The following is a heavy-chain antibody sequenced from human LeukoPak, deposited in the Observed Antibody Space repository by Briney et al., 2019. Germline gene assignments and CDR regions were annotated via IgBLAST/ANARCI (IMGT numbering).Heavy chain of an antibody. Sequence: GGSLRLSCAASGFTFSASAVHWVRQASGKGLEWVGRIRSKVYSYATMYGASVKRRFTISRDDSKKTAYLQMNSLKTEDTAVYYCTRGDVTHFDYWGQGTLVTVSS. CDR2: IRSKVYSYAT. D-gene: IGHD3-10*01. CDR3: TRGDVTHFDY. CDR1: GFTFSASA. J-gene: IGHJ4*02. V-gene: IGHV3-73*01.